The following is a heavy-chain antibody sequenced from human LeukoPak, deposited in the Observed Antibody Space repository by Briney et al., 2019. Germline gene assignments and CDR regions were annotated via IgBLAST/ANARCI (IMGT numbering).Heavy chain of an antibody. Sequence: GGSVRLSCAASGFTFSNFGLNWVRQAPGKGLEWVAFISDSGRRTYYLESVKGLFTISRDDSKNTLYLQMNSLRVEDTAVYYCARDRIGKYSIDYWGQGTLVTVSS. CDR3: ARDRIGKYSIDY. CDR2: ISDSGRRT. D-gene: IGHD2-15*01. CDR1: GFTFSNFG. J-gene: IGHJ4*02. V-gene: IGHV3-33*08.